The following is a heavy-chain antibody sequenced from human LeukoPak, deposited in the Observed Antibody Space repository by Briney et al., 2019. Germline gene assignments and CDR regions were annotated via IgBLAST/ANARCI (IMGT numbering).Heavy chain of an antibody. CDR3: AELGITMIGGV. D-gene: IGHD3-10*02. CDR1: GFTFSSYG. J-gene: IGHJ6*04. CDR2: VSGGGGTT. V-gene: IGHV3-23*01. Sequence: GGSLRLSCAASGFTFSSYGMSWVRQAPGKGLEWVSTVSGGGGTTYYADSVKGRFTISRDNAKNSLYLQMNSLRAEDTAVYYCAELGITMIGGVWGKGTTVTISS.